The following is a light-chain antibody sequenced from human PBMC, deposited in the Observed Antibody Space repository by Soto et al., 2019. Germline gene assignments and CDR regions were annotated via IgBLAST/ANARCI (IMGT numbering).Light chain of an antibody. CDR3: SSYTGGNPSYV. CDR2: EVT. V-gene: IGLV2-8*01. J-gene: IGLJ1*01. CDR1: CRDVGGSYY. Sequence: QSVLTQPPSASGSPGQSVTISYTGTCRDVGGSYYCSWYQPHPGKAPKLMIYEVTIRPSWVSGRFSGSKSGNTASLTVSGLQAEDEADYYCSSYTGGNPSYVFGTGTKVTVL.